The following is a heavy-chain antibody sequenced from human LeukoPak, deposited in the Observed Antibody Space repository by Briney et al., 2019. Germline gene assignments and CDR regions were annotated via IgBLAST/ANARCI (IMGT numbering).Heavy chain of an antibody. V-gene: IGHV1-18*01. J-gene: IGHJ6*02. D-gene: IGHD4-11*01. Sequence: ASVKVSCKASGYTFTSYGISWVRQAPGQGLEWMGWISAYNGNTNYAQKLQGRVTMTTDTSTSTAYMELRNLRSDDTAVYYCARDRADDYSNYGMDVWGQGTTVTVSS. CDR3: ARDRADDYSNYGMDV. CDR1: GYTFTSYG. CDR2: ISAYNGNT.